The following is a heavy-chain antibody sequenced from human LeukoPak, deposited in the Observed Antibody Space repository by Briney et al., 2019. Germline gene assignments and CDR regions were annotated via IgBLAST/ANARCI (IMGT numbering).Heavy chain of an antibody. CDR3: ARAVGSGSYSTFDY. CDR1: GFTFSSYS. J-gene: IGHJ4*02. D-gene: IGHD1-26*01. CDR2: ISSSSSTI. V-gene: IGHV3-48*02. Sequence: GGSLRLSCAASGFTFSSYSMNWVRQAPGKGLEWVSYISSSSSTIYYADSVKGRFTISRDNAKNSLYLRMNSLRDEDTAVYYCARAVGSGSYSTFDYWGQGTLVTVSS.